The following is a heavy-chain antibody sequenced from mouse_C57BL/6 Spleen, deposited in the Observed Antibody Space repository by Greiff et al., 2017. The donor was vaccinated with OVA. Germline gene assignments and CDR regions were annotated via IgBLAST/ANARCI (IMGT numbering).Heavy chain of an antibody. Sequence: QVQLQQSGPELVKPGASVKISCKASGYAFSSSWMNWVKQRPGKGLEWIGRIYPGDGDTNYNGKFKGKATLTADKSSSTAYMQLSSLTSEDSAVYFCAREGDKIYYGNGDWYFDVWGTGTTVTVSS. CDR3: AREGDKIYYGNGDWYFDV. CDR1: GYAFSSSW. J-gene: IGHJ1*03. V-gene: IGHV1-82*01. CDR2: IYPGDGDT. D-gene: IGHD2-1*01.